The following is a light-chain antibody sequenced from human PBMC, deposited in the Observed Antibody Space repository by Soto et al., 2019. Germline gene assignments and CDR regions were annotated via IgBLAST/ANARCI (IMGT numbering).Light chain of an antibody. CDR2: GAS. V-gene: IGKV3-20*01. CDR3: HHYGSSPPYT. J-gene: IGKJ2*01. Sequence: EIVLMQSPDILSLSPGERATVSCRASETITNNDLAWYQQKPGQAPRLLLYGASTRPTGIRDRFSGSGSGTDFTLTSDRLEPEDFAVYFCHHYGSSPPYTFGQGTKLDIK. CDR1: ETITNND.